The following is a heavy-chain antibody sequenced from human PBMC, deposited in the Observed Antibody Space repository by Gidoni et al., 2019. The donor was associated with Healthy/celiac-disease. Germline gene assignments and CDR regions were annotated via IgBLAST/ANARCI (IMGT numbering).Heavy chain of an antibody. J-gene: IGHJ4*02. CDR1: GFTFSSYW. CDR3: ARDQYYYDSSSYFDY. Sequence: EVQLVESGGGLVQPGGSLRLSCAASGFTFSSYWMSWVRQAPGKGLAWVANIKQDGSEKYYVDSVKGRFTISRDNAKNSLYLQMNSLRAEDTAVYYCARDQYYYDSSSYFDYWGQGTLVTVSS. D-gene: IGHD3-22*01. CDR2: IKQDGSEK. V-gene: IGHV3-7*01.